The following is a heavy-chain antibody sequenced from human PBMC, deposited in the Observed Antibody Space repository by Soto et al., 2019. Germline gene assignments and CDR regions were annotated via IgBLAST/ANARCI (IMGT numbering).Heavy chain of an antibody. D-gene: IGHD1-26*01. J-gene: IGHJ4*02. Sequence: QVQLVQSGTEVKKPGSAVKVSCRASGGTFSSYAISWVRQAPGQGLEWMGGIIPIFGTANYAQKFQGRVTITADESTSTAYMELSSLRSEDTAVYHSAGESIVGAYNCGQGTLVTVSS. CDR1: GGTFSSYA. V-gene: IGHV1-69*01. CDR2: IIPIFGTA. CDR3: AGESIVGAYN.